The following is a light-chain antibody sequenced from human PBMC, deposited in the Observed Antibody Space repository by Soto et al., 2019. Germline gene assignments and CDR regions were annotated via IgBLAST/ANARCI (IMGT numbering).Light chain of an antibody. CDR1: QSVLYSSRNKNY. CDR2: WAS. J-gene: IGKJ1*01. Sequence: DIVMTQSPDSLAVSLGERATIHCKSSQSVLYSSRNKNYLAWYQQKPGQPPKLLISWASTRESGVPDRFSGSGSGTDFTLTISSLQAEDVAIYYCQHYYTTPPAFDQGTKVEI. V-gene: IGKV4-1*01. CDR3: QHYYTTPPA.